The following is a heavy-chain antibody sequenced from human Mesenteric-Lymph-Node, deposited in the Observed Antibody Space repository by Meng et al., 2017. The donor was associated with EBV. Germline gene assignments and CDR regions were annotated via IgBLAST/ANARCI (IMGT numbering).Heavy chain of an antibody. CDR1: GGSFSGYY. V-gene: IGHV4-34*02. D-gene: IGHD3-10*01. CDR3: ARGYGSRHL. J-gene: IGHJ4*02. CDR2: INHSGST. Sequence: QVQPQQWGPGLLKPSETRSLTCAVYGGSFSGYYWSWIRQPPGKGLEWIGEINHSGSTNYNPSLKSRVTISVDTSKNQFSLKLSSVTAADTAVYYCARGYGSRHLWGQGTLVTVSS.